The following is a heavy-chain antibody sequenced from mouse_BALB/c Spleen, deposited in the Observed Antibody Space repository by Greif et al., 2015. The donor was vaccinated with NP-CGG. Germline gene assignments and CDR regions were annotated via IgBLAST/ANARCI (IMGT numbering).Heavy chain of an antibody. D-gene: IGHD1-1*01. V-gene: IGHV2-5*01. CDR2: IWRGGST. Sequence: VQLVESGPGLVQPSQSLSITCTVSGFSLTSYGVHWVRQSPGKGLEWLGVIWRGGSTDYNAAFMSRLSITKDNSKSLVFFKMNSLQADDTAIYYCAKNYGSSYWYFDVWGAGTTVTVSS. CDR3: AKNYGSSYWYFDV. CDR1: GFSLTSYG. J-gene: IGHJ1*01.